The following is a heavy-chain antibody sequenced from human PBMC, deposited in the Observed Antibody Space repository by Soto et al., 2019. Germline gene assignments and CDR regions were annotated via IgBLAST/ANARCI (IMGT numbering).Heavy chain of an antibody. D-gene: IGHD6-19*01. CDR3: ARHVELSSSGWYENYYYYYMDV. CDR1: GGSISSYY. CDR2: IYYSGST. J-gene: IGHJ6*03. V-gene: IGHV4-59*08. Sequence: SETLSLTCTVSGGSISSYYWSWIRPPPGKGLEWIGYIYYSGSTNYNPSLKSRVTISVDTSKNQFSLKLSSVTAADTAVYYCARHVELSSSGWYENYYYYYMDVWGKGTTVTVSS.